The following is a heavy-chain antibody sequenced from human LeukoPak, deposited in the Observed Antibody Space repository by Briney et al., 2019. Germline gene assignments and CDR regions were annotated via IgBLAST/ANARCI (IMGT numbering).Heavy chain of an antibody. Sequence: PSETLSLTCSVSGDSISYFYWSWIRQAAGKGLEWIGRISGSGSTDYNASLKSRVTMSVDTSKNQLSLKVISVTAADTAVYYCARVSYSSGWHDAFDIWGQGTMVTVSS. V-gene: IGHV4-4*07. CDR2: ISGSGST. D-gene: IGHD6-19*01. CDR1: GDSISYFY. J-gene: IGHJ3*02. CDR3: ARVSYSSGWHDAFDI.